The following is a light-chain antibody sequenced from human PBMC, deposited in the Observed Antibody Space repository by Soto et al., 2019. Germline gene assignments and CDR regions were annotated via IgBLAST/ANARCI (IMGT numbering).Light chain of an antibody. CDR2: EVS. CDR1: SSDVGGYNY. Sequence: QSALTRPASVSGSPGESITISCTGTSSDVGGYNYVSWYQQHPGKAPKVMIYEVSNRPSGVPNRFSGSKSGNTASLTISGLQAEDEADYYCSSYTSSSTPYVFGTGTKVTVL. V-gene: IGLV2-14*03. CDR3: SSYTSSSTPYV. J-gene: IGLJ1*01.